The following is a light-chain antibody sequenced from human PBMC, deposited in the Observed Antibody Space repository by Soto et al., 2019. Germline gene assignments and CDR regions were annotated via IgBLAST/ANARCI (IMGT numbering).Light chain of an antibody. J-gene: IGKJ1*01. CDR2: GAS. CDR3: QQYNNWPWT. V-gene: IGKV3-15*01. CDR1: QSVSSN. Sequence: EMVMAQSPATLSVSPGERATLSCRASQSVSSNLAWYQQKPGQAPRLLIYGASTRATGIPARFSGSGSGTEFTLTISSLQSEDFAVYYCQQYNNWPWTFGQGNKVDIK.